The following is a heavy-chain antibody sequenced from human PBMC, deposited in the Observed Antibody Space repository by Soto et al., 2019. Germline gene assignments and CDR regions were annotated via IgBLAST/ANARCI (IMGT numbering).Heavy chain of an antibody. J-gene: IGHJ4*02. CDR3: ARDPVSEVGATRGFDH. V-gene: IGHV3-11*01. CDR2: IISSGSTI. D-gene: IGHD1-26*01. Sequence: GGSPRLSCAASGFTFCDYYMSWIRQEPGKGLEWVSYIISSGSTIYYADSVKGRFTISRDNAKNSLYLQMNSLRAEDTAVYYCARDPVSEVGATRGFDHWGQGTLVTVSS. CDR1: GFTFCDYY.